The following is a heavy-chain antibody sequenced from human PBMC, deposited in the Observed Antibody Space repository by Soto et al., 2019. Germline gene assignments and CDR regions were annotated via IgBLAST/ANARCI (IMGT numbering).Heavy chain of an antibody. CDR2: IYYSGGA. J-gene: IGHJ4*02. CDR3: ARTNLIRGIRSRYFFDY. D-gene: IGHD3-10*01. Sequence: PSETLSLTCSVSGGSISTTNYYWGWIRQPPGKGLEWIGNIYYSGGAYYNPSLKRRVTISADTSKNVFFLKLNSVTAADTAVYYCARTNLIRGIRSRYFFDYWGQGTLVTVSS. CDR1: GGSISTTNYY. V-gene: IGHV4-39*02.